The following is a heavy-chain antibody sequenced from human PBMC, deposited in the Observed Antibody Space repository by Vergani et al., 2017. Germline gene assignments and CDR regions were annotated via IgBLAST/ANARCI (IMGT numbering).Heavy chain of an antibody. D-gene: IGHD5-18*01. Sequence: QVQLQESGPGLVKPSETLSLTCTVSGGSISSYYWSWIRQPPGKGLEWIGYIYYRGSTNYNPSLKSRVTISVDTSKNQFSLKLSSVTAADTAVYYCAGDTAMVTYYYYGMDVWGQGTTVTVSS. J-gene: IGHJ6*02. CDR1: GGSISSYY. CDR2: IYYRGST. V-gene: IGHV4-59*01. CDR3: AGDTAMVTYYYYGMDV.